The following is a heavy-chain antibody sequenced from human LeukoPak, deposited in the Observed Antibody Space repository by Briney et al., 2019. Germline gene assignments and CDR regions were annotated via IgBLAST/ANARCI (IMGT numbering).Heavy chain of an antibody. J-gene: IGHJ6*02. CDR2: IFYSGST. CDR3: ARVTRDFVWGMDV. V-gene: IGHV4-59*01. CDR1: GGSISSYY. D-gene: IGHD3-16*01. Sequence: SETLSLTCTVSGGSISSYYWSWIRQPPGKGLEWIGFIFYSGSTNYNPSLRSRVTISADKSKNQFSLKLTSVTAADTAVYYCARVTRDFVWGMDVWGQETTVTVSS.